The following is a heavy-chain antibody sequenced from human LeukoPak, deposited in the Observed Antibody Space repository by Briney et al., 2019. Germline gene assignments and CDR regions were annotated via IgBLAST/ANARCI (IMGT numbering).Heavy chain of an antibody. CDR3: TRQVGATRTDY. CDR1: GFTFSGSA. D-gene: IGHD1-26*01. Sequence: PGGSLRLSCAASGFTFSGSAMRWVRQASGKGLEWVGRIRSKANSYATAYAASVKGRFTISRDDSKNTAYLQMNSLKTEDTAVYYCTRQVGATRTDYWGQGTLVTVSS. J-gene: IGHJ4*02. CDR2: IRSKANSYAT. V-gene: IGHV3-73*01.